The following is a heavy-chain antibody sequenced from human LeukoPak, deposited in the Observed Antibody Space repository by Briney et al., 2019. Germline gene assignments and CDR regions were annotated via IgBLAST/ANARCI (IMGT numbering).Heavy chain of an antibody. D-gene: IGHD3-10*01. CDR1: GFTFSRYW. CDR3: ATHPGDYWFGYLQL. J-gene: IGHJ4*02. V-gene: IGHV3-7*01. CDR2: IKQDGSDK. Sequence: PGGSLRLSCAASGFTFSRYWMSWVRQAPGKGLEWAAHIKQDGSDKYYVDSVKGRFTVSRDNAKNLLYLQMNSLRVEDTAVYYCATHPGDYWFGYLQLWGQGTLVTVSS.